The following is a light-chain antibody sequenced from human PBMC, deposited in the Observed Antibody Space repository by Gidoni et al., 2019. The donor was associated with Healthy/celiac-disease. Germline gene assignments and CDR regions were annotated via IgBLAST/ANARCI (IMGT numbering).Light chain of an antibody. CDR1: QSQLHSNGYNY. CDR2: LGS. J-gene: IGKJ3*01. V-gene: IGKV2-28*01. CDR3: MQARQTPPT. Sequence: TVITQSTLSLPVTPVEPATISFRSSQSQLHSNGYNYLDWYQQKPGQSPQLLIYLGSNRASGVPDRFSGSGSGTDFTLKISRVEAEDVGVYYCMQARQTPPTFGPGTKVDIK.